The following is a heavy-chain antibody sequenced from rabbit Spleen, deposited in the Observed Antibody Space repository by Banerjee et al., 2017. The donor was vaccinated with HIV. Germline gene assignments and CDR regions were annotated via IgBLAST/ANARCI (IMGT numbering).Heavy chain of an antibody. D-gene: IGHD6-1*01. CDR3: ARAYRGDVGAGYGVFNL. J-gene: IGHJ4*01. Sequence: EQLEESGRDLVQPEGSLTLTCKASGFSFSSGYDMCWVRQAPGKRPEWIGCIYTGSGITWYATWVNGRFTISKTSSTVDLEMTSLTAADTATYFCARAYRGDVGAGYGVFNLWGPGTLVTVS. CDR1: GFSFSSGYD. CDR2: IYTGSGIT. V-gene: IGHV1S45*01.